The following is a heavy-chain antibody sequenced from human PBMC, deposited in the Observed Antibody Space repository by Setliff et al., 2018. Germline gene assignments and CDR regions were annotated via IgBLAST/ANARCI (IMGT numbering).Heavy chain of an antibody. CDR1: GGSVSSTSYY. D-gene: IGHD1-1*01. CDR2: IYYTGTT. J-gene: IGHJ5*01. V-gene: IGHV4-39*01. Sequence: LSLTCTVSGGSVSSTSYYWGWIRQPPGKGLEWIGTIYYTGTTYYSPSLKSRVTISVDTSKNQFSLRLTSVTAADTAIYYCASRTTGPGGWFDYWGQGALVTVS. CDR3: ASRTTGPGGWFDY.